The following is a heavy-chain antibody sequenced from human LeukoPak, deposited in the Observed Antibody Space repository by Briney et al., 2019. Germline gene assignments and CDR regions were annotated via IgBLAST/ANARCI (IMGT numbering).Heavy chain of an antibody. CDR2: ISYDGSNK. J-gene: IGHJ1*01. V-gene: IGHV3-30-3*02. D-gene: IGHD3-22*01. CDR3: AKSPHYYDSSALAEYFQH. Sequence: GGSLRLSCAASGFTFSSYAMHWVRQAPGKGLEWVAVISYDGSNKYYADSVKGRFTISRDNSKNTLYLQMNSLRAEDTAVYYCAKSPHYYDSSALAEYFQHWGQGTLVTVSS. CDR1: GFTFSSYA.